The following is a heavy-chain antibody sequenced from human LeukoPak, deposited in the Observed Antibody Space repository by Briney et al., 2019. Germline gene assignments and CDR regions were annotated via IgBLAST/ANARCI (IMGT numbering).Heavy chain of an antibody. V-gene: IGHV1-8*01. CDR2: MNPNSGNT. Sequence: GASVKVSCKASGYTFTSYDINWVRQATGQGLEWMGWMNPNSGNTGYAQKFQGRVTMTRNTSVSTAYMELSSLRSEDTAVYYCARGMVWRITMVWGVVYYGMDVWGQGTTVTVSS. CDR1: GYTFTSYD. J-gene: IGHJ6*02. CDR3: ARGMVWRITMVWGVVYYGMDV. D-gene: IGHD3-10*01.